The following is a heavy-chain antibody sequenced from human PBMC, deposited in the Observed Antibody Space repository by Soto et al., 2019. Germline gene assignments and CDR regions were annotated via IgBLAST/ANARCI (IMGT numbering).Heavy chain of an antibody. CDR1: GYAFTSYF. D-gene: IGHD6-19*01. J-gene: IGHJ4*02. Sequence: QVQLVQSGAEVKKPGASVKVPCEASGYAFTSYFIHWVRQAPGQGLEWMGMINPGDGSTRYEQKFQGRVTVTRGTSTGSVYMELSSLISEDTAFYYCARSIAVVGRVAFDYWGQGTLVTVSS. CDR3: ARSIAVVGRVAFDY. CDR2: INPGDGST. V-gene: IGHV1-46*01.